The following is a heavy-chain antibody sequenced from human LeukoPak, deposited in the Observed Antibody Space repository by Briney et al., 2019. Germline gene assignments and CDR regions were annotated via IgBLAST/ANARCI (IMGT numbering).Heavy chain of an antibody. J-gene: IGHJ3*02. V-gene: IGHV4-59*11. Sequence: SETLSLTCAVSADSFSSHYWTWIRQPPGKGLEWIGYIPYIGSTNYNPSLKSRVTISIDTSKNQFSLKLSSVTAADTAVYYCARDLVTVTKGFDIWGQGTMVTVSS. CDR3: ARDLVTVTKGFDI. CDR1: ADSFSSHY. CDR2: IPYIGST. D-gene: IGHD4-17*01.